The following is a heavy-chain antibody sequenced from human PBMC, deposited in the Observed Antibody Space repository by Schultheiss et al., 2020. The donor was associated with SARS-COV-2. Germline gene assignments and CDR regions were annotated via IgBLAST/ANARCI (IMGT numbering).Heavy chain of an antibody. Sequence: SETLSLTCTVSGGSISSGDYYWSWIRQPAGKGLEWIGRIYTSGSTNYNPSLKSRVTISVDTSKNQFSLNLTSVTATDTAVYYCARSGSYYYMNVWGKGTTVTVSS. J-gene: IGHJ6*03. V-gene: IGHV4-61*02. CDR2: IYTSGST. CDR1: GGSISSGDYY. CDR3: ARSGSYYYMNV. D-gene: IGHD3-10*01.